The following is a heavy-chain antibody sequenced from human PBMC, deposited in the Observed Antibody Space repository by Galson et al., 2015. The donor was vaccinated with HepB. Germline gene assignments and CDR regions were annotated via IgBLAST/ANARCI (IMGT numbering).Heavy chain of an antibody. CDR1: GFTFSSYW. J-gene: IGHJ4*02. Sequence: SLRLSCAASGFTFSSYWMSWVRQAPGKGLEWVANIKQDGSEKYYVDSVKGRFTISRDNAKNSLYLQMNSLRAEDTAVYYCARDDFWSGYYTGYFDYWGQGTLVTVSS. CDR3: ARDDFWSGYYTGYFDY. CDR2: IKQDGSEK. V-gene: IGHV3-7*01. D-gene: IGHD3-3*01.